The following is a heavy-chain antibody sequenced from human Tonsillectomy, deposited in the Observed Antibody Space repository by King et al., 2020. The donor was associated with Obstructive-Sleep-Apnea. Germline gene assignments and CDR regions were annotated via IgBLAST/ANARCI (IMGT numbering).Heavy chain of an antibody. CDR2: IRFDGSEN. V-gene: IGHV3-30*02. CDR3: ARPGVGASSIIEY. Sequence: VQLVESGGGVVQPGRSLRLSCAASGFTFSDSGMHWVRQTPGKGLEWVSFIRFDGSENYYADSVKGRFTISRYNSRNTLYLHMNSLRVEDTAVYYCARPGVGASSIIEYWGQGTLVTVSS. D-gene: IGHD1-26*01. CDR1: GFTFSDSG. J-gene: IGHJ4*02.